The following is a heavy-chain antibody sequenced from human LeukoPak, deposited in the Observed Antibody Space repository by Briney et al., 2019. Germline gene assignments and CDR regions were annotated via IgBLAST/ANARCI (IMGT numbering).Heavy chain of an antibody. Sequence: ASVKVSCKASGGTFSSYAISWVRQAPGQGLEWMGGIIPIFGTANYARKFQGRVTITADKSTSTAYMELSSLRSEDTAVYYCARGEPKTLWFGDSAFDIWGQGTMVTVSS. V-gene: IGHV1-69*06. D-gene: IGHD3-10*01. J-gene: IGHJ3*02. CDR2: IIPIFGTA. CDR1: GGTFSSYA. CDR3: ARGEPKTLWFGDSAFDI.